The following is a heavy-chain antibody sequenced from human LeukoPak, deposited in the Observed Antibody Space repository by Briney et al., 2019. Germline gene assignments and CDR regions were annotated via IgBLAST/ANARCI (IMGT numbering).Heavy chain of an antibody. Sequence: ASVKVSCTASGYTFTDYYIHWVRQAPGQGLEWMGRINPNSGGTNYAQNFRGRFTMTRDTSISTAYMELSRLRSDDTAVYFCARDFTSGYSYYYYYYTMDVWGQGTTVTVSS. CDR2: INPNSGGT. J-gene: IGHJ6*02. CDR1: GYTFTDYY. V-gene: IGHV1-2*06. D-gene: IGHD3-22*01. CDR3: ARDFTSGYSYYYYYYTMDV.